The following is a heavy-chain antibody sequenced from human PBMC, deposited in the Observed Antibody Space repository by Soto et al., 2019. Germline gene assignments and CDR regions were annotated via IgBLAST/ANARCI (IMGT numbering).Heavy chain of an antibody. J-gene: IGHJ6*04. CDR1: VFTFISYL. Sequence: VVSLRLSCSSSVFTFISYLIHLFLQPPVKWLLWVSRINTDGSTTTYADSVKGRFTISRDNAKNTLYLQMSSLRAEDTAVYYCAQITCSGVSCKKYWYGMEVWGKGNTVNVSS. D-gene: IGHD2-15*01. CDR3: AQITCSGVSCKKYWYGMEV. V-gene: IGHV3-74*01. CDR2: INTDGSTT.